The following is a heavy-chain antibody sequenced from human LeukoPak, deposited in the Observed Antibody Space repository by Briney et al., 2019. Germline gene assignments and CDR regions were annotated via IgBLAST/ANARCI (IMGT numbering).Heavy chain of an antibody. Sequence: SGGSLRLSCAASGFTFSSYAMSWVRQAPGKGLEWVAFIRYDGSKKSYADSVKGRFTISRDNSKNTLYLQMNSLRAEDTAVYYCARVADYYMDVWGKGTTVTVSS. V-gene: IGHV3-30*02. CDR2: IRYDGSKK. CDR3: ARVADYYMDV. CDR1: GFTFSSYA. J-gene: IGHJ6*03.